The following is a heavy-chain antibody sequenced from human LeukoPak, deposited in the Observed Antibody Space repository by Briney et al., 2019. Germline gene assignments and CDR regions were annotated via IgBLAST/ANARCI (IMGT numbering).Heavy chain of an antibody. CDR3: ARFGSSWYYGFDY. Sequence: GGSLRLSCAASGFTFSTYSMDWVRQAPGKGLEWVSSISSGSSYIYYADSVKGRFIISRDNAKSSLYLQVSSLGAEDTAVYYCARFGSSWYYGFDYWGQGTLVTVSS. V-gene: IGHV3-21*01. J-gene: IGHJ4*02. CDR1: GFTFSTYS. CDR2: ISSGSSYI. D-gene: IGHD6-13*01.